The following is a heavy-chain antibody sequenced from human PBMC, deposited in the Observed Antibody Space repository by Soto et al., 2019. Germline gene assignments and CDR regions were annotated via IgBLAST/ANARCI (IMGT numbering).Heavy chain of an antibody. CDR1: GGTFSSYA. CDR3: ASGRCSSTSCYTKRNYYGMDV. Sequence: QVQLVQSGAEVKKPGSSVKVSCKASGGTFSSYAISWVRQAPGQGLEWMGGIIPIFGTANYAQKFQGRVTITADESTSTAYMELSSLRSEDTAVYYCASGRCSSTSCYTKRNYYGMDVWGQGNTVTVSS. CDR2: IIPIFGTA. V-gene: IGHV1-69*01. J-gene: IGHJ6*02. D-gene: IGHD2-2*02.